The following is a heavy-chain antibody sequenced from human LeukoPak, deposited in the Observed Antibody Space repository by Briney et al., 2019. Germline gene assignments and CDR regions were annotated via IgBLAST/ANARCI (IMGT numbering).Heavy chain of an antibody. V-gene: IGHV3-33*05. J-gene: IGHJ2*01. D-gene: IGHD6-25*01. Sequence: GGSLRLSCAATGFTFSSYGMHWVRQAPGKGLEGVAVISYDGSNKYYADSVKGRFTISRDNSQNTLYLQMNSLTAEDTAVYYCARGPPWYFDLWGRGTLVTVSS. CDR1: GFTFSSYG. CDR3: ARGPPWYFDL. CDR2: ISYDGSNK.